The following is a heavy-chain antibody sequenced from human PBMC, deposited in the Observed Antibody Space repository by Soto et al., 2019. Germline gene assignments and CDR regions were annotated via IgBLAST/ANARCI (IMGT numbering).Heavy chain of an antibody. CDR3: AKGASYRMFDY. D-gene: IGHD1-26*01. J-gene: IGHJ4*02. Sequence: QVQLVESGGGVVQPGMSLRLSCAASEFSFSDYGMHWVRQAPGKGVEWVAVISYEGTAKYYADSVKGRFTISRDNSKNTLFLQMNNLRSEDTAVYYCAKGASYRMFDYWGQGTLVTVSS. CDR1: EFSFSDYG. CDR2: ISYEGTAK. V-gene: IGHV3-30*18.